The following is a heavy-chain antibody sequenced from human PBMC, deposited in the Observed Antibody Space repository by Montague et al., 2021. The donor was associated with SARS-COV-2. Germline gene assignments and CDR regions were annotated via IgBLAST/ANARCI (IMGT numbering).Heavy chain of an antibody. CDR1: GFTFSSYS. V-gene: IGHV3-21*01. CDR2: ISSSSSYI. D-gene: IGHD3-3*01. CDR3: ARDRRPYDFWSGYYLRGVFDP. J-gene: IGHJ5*02. Sequence: SLRLSCAASGFTFSSYSMNWVRQAPGKGLEWVSSISSSSSYIYYADSVKGRFTISRDNAKNSLYLQMNSLRAEDTAVYYCARDRRPYDFWSGYYLRGVFDPWGQGTLVTVSS.